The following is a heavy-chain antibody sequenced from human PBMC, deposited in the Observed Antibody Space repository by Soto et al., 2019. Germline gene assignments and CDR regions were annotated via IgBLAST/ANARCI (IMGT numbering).Heavy chain of an antibody. CDR3: ARLYSGWSDFDY. V-gene: IGHV5-51*01. CDR2: IYPGDSDT. D-gene: IGHD6-19*01. CDR1: GYSFTSYW. Sequence: PGESLKISCQGSGYSFTSYWIGWVRQMPGKGLEWLGIIYPGDSDTRYSPSFQGQITISADRSINTANPQWSSLKASDTAMYYCARLYSGWSDFDYWGQGTLVTVSS. J-gene: IGHJ4*02.